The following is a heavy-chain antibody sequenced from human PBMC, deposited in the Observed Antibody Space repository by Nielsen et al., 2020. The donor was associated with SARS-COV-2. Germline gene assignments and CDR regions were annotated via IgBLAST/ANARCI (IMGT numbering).Heavy chain of an antibody. V-gene: IGHV4-61*01. CDR3: ARFGRVLGFDY. CDR2: IYYSGST. CDR1: GGSVSSGSYY. J-gene: IGHJ4*02. Sequence: SETLFLACTVSGGSVSSGSYYWSWIRQPPGKGLEWIGYIYYSGSTNYNPSLKSRVTISVDTSKNQFSLKLSSVTAADTAVYYCARFGRVLGFDYWGQGTLVTVSS. D-gene: IGHD6-19*01.